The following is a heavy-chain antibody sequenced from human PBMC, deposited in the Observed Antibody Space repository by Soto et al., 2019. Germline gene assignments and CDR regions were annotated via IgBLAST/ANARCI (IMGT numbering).Heavy chain of an antibody. V-gene: IGHV4-30-4*01. CDR3: ARSYYYDSSGYRPGHIDY. Sequence: SETLSLTCTVSVGSISSGDYYWSWIRQPPGKGLEWTGYIYYSGSTYYNPSPKSRVTISVDTSKNQFSLKLSSVTAADTAVYYCARSYYYDSSGYRPGHIDYWGQGTLVTVSS. CDR1: VGSISSGDYY. D-gene: IGHD3-22*01. CDR2: IYYSGST. J-gene: IGHJ4*02.